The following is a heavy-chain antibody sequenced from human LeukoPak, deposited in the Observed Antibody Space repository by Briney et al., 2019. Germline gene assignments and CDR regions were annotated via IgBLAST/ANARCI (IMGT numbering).Heavy chain of an antibody. V-gene: IGHV4-34*01. D-gene: IGHD3-22*01. CDR2: INHSGST. CDR3: ARAAGTVGYYDSSGYYRE. CDR1: GGSFSGYY. Sequence: SETLSLTCAVYGGSFSGYYWSWICQPPGKGLEWTGEINHSGSTNYNPSLKSRVTISVDTSKNQFSLKLSSVTAADTAVYYCARAAGTVGYYDSSGYYREWGQGTLVTVSS. J-gene: IGHJ4*02.